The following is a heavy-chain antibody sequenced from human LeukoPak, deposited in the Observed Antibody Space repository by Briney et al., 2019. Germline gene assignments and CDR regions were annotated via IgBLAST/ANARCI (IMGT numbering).Heavy chain of an antibody. D-gene: IGHD3-22*01. CDR1: TGSISSYY. J-gene: IGHJ6*03. CDR2: IYNSGTT. V-gene: IGHV4-59*01. CDR3: ARNYYASSGYSPGGRYYYYMDV. Sequence: SETLSLACTVSTGSISSYYWSWIRQPPGKGLGWIGYIYNSGTTNYNPSLKSRATISVDTSKTQFSLKLSCVAAADTPCYYCARNYYASSGYSPGGRYYYYMDVCGKGTTVTISS.